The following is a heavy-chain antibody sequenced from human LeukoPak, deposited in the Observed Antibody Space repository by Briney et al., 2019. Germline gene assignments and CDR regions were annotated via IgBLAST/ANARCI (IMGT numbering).Heavy chain of an antibody. D-gene: IGHD1-14*01. CDR2: IYYSGIT. CDR3: VRDDGIGLDAFDV. V-gene: IGHV4-61*08. CDR1: GGSVSSAGYY. J-gene: IGHJ3*01. Sequence: SETLSLTCTVSGGSVSSAGYYWSWIRQPPGKGLEWIGFIYYSGITNYKPSLKSRVTISIDTSKNQFSLQLNSVTPEDTAVYYCVRDDGIGLDAFDVWSPGTMVTVSS.